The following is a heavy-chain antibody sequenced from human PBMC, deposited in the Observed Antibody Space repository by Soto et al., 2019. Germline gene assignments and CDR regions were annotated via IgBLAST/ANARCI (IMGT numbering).Heavy chain of an antibody. CDR3: ASEMFQNFSNH. CDR2: INRDGTTI. D-gene: IGHD4-4*01. V-gene: IGHV3-74*01. CDR1: GFTFSSRW. Sequence: GGSLRLSCAASGFTFSSRWMHWVRQAPGKGLVWVSRINRDGTTIGYADSVKGRFTISRDNAENTLYLQMNSLRAEDTAVYYCASEMFQNFSNHWGLGILVTVSS. J-gene: IGHJ5*02.